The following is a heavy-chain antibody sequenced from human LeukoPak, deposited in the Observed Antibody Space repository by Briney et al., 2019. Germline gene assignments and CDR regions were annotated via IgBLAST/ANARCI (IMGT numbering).Heavy chain of an antibody. CDR2: VSYRGST. CDR1: GGSISSNY. V-gene: IGHV4-59*12. J-gene: IGHJ4*02. CDR3: ARVVGEEYYFDY. D-gene: IGHD1-26*01. Sequence: SETLSLTCTVSGGSISSNYWSWIRQPPGKGLEWIGYVSYRGSTNYNPSLKSRVTISVDTSKNQFSLKLSSVTAADMAVYYCARVVGEEYYFDYWGQGTLVTVSS.